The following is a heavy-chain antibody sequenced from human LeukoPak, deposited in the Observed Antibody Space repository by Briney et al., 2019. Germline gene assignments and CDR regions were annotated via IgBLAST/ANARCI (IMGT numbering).Heavy chain of an antibody. CDR3: AVTLEGRGRGEEIDY. Sequence: ASVKVSCKVSGYTLTELSMHWVRQAPGKGLEWMGGFDPVEGDTIYAQKFQGRVTMTEDTSTDTAYMELSSLRSDDAAVYYCAVTLEGRGRGEEIDYWGQGTLVTVSS. CDR2: FDPVEGDT. V-gene: IGHV1-24*01. CDR1: GYTLTELS. J-gene: IGHJ4*02. D-gene: IGHD3-16*01.